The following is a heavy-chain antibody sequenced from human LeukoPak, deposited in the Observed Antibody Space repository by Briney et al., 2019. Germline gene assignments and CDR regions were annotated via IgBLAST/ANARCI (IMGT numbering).Heavy chain of an antibody. CDR1: GYTFTSYG. Sequence: ASVKVSCKASGYTFTSYGISWVRQAPGQGLEWMGWISAYNGNTNYAQKLQGRVTMTTDTSTSTAYMELRSLRSDDTAVYYCARDGGCSSTSCYLNWFDPWGQGTLVTVSS. V-gene: IGHV1-18*01. CDR3: ARDGGCSSTSCYLNWFDP. J-gene: IGHJ5*02. D-gene: IGHD2-2*01. CDR2: ISAYNGNT.